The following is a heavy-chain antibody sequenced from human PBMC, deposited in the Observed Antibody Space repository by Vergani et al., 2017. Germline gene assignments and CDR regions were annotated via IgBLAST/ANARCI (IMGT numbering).Heavy chain of an antibody. J-gene: IGHJ6*02. CDR3: AKEGFDGNIHGTFRPPSYYGMGV. CDR2: VSPYNGNT. Sequence: QSQLVQSGDEVKKPGASVKVSCKTSGYSFINYGISWVRQAPGQGLEWLGWVSPYNGNTKYGQKIQGRVTMTTDTSTRTAYMQVRSLKFDVTADYYCAKEGFDGNIHGTFRPPSYYGMGVWGQGTKVTVAS. V-gene: IGHV1-18*01. D-gene: IGHD2/OR15-2a*01. CDR1: GYSFINYG.